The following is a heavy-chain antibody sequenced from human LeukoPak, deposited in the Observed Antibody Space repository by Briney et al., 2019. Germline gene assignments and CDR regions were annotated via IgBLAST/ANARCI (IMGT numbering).Heavy chain of an antibody. CDR2: INDRGDDT. CDR3: GRGGWISAGRFDP. CDR1: GFALEHYA. Sequence: PGGSLRLSCAASGFALEHYAMTWIRQAPGKGLEWVSGINDRGDDTFYADSVKGRFTVSRGNSKNTLYLQMNSLRVEDTATYYCGRGGWISAGRFDPWGQGTLVTVSA. J-gene: IGHJ5*02. D-gene: IGHD2-15*01. V-gene: IGHV3-23*01.